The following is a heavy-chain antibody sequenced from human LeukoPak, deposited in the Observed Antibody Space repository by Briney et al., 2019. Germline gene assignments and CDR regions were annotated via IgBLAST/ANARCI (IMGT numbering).Heavy chain of an antibody. CDR2: ISGSGGNT. V-gene: IGHV3-23*01. CDR3: VKRIQSALAAGY. D-gene: IGHD5-18*01. J-gene: IGHJ4*02. Sequence: TGGSLRLSCAASGFTFSSYGMTWVRQAPGKGLEWVSDISGSGGNTYYAKSVRGRFTISRDNSKNTLYLQMNSLRAGDTAIYYCVKRIQSALAAGYWGQGALVTVSS. CDR1: GFTFSSYG.